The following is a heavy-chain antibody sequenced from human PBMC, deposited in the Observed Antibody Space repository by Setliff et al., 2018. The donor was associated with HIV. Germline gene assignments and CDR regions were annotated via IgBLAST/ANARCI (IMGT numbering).Heavy chain of an antibody. J-gene: IGHJ4*02. CDR2: ISSSGSTI. CDR3: ARDSPLSHFDY. CDR1: GFTFSSYE. V-gene: IGHV3-48*03. Sequence: GSLRLSCAASGFTFSSYEMNWVRQAPGKGLEWVSYISSSGSTIYYADSVRGRFTISRDNYKNTLYLQMNSLRPEDTAVYYCARDSPLSHFDYWGQGILVTVSS.